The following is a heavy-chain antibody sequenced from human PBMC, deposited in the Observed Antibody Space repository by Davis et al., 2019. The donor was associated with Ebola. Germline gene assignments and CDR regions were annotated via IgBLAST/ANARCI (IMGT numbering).Heavy chain of an antibody. D-gene: IGHD3-22*01. CDR1: GFSFSSYW. Sequence: PGGSLRLSCAASGFSFSSYWMYWFRQAPGKGLVWVSRMNGDGSTGYADSVKGRFTISRDNAKNTMYLQMNSLRGEDTAVYYCARGDDNSGYYSYYFDYWGQGTLVTVSS. CDR2: MNGDGST. CDR3: ARGDDNSGYYSYYFDY. V-gene: IGHV3-74*01. J-gene: IGHJ4*02.